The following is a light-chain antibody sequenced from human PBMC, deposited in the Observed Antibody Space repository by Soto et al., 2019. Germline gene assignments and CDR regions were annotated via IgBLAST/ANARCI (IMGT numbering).Light chain of an antibody. CDR2: GAS. CDR3: HQYNNWPET. J-gene: IGKJ1*01. V-gene: IGKV3-15*01. CDR1: QSAGTN. Sequence: EIEMTQSPATLSLSPGERATLSCRASQSAGTNLAWYQQKPGQGPRLLIFGASTRATGVPGRISGSGSGTDFTLTISSLQSEDFAMYYCHQYNNWPETFGQGTEVEIK.